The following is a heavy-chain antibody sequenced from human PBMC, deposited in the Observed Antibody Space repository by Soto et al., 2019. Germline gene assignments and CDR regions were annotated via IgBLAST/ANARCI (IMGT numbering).Heavy chain of an antibody. CDR1: GGSISSSSYY. Sequence: SETLSLTCTVSGGSISSSSYYWGWIRQPPGKGPEWIGSIYYSGSTYYNPSLKSRVTISVDTSKNQFSLKLSSVTAADTAVYYCARLSRGGLNDYWGQGTLVTVSS. J-gene: IGHJ4*02. D-gene: IGHD2-15*01. CDR3: ARLSRGGLNDY. CDR2: IYYSGST. V-gene: IGHV4-39*01.